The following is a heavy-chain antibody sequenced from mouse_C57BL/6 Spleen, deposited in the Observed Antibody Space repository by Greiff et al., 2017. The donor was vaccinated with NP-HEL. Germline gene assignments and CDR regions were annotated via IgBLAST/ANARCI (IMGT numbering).Heavy chain of an antibody. CDR3: ARGFYDYDEAWFAY. Sequence: QVQLQQSGSELRSPGSSVKLSCKDFDSEVFPIAYTSWVRQKPGHGFEWIGGILPSIGRTIYGEKFEDKATLDADTLSNTAYLELNSLTSEDSAIYYCARGFYDYDEAWFAYWGQGTLVTVSA. D-gene: IGHD2-4*01. V-gene: IGHV15-2*01. J-gene: IGHJ3*01. CDR2: ILPSIGRT. CDR1: DSEVFPIAY.